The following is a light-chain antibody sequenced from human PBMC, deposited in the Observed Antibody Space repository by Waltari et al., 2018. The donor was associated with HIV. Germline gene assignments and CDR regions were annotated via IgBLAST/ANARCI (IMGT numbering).Light chain of an antibody. J-gene: IGLJ2*01. V-gene: IGLV8-61*01. CDR3: VLNFGRGIVV. CDR2: STN. Sequence: QTVVPQEPSLSVSPGGTVTLTCVLSSGSVSARNYASWHQRIPGPALLMLIHSTNTRSVCVPDRFSGSILGNTASLTITGAQADDESYYFCVLNFGRGIVVFGGGTKLTVL. CDR1: SGSVSARNY.